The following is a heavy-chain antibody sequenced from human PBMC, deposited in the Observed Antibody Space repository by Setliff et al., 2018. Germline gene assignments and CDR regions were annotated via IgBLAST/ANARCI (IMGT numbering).Heavy chain of an antibody. CDR3: ARSPANGGHDAFDI. V-gene: IGHV3-13*01. J-gene: IGHJ3*02. CDR2: IGTAGDT. D-gene: IGHD6-25*01. Sequence: GGSLRLSCAASGFTFSSYDMHWVRQATGKGLEWVSAIGTAGDTYYPGSVTGRFTISRDNARDSLYLHMNSLGAEDTAVYYCARSPANGGHDAFDIWGQGTMVTVSS. CDR1: GFTFSSYD.